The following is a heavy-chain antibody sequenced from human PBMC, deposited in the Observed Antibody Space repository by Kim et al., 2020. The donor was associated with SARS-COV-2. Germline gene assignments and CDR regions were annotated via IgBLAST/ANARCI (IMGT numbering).Heavy chain of an antibody. V-gene: IGHV3-21*01. Sequence: GGSLRLSCAASGFTFSSYSMNWVRQAPGKGLEWVSSISSSSSYIYYADSVKGRFTISRDNAKNSLYLQMNSLRAEDTAVYYCARDGCSGGSCYSWAAYYYYYGMDVWGQGTTVTVSS. CDR1: GFTFSSYS. CDR3: ARDGCSGGSCYSWAAYYYYYGMDV. CDR2: ISSSSSYI. J-gene: IGHJ6*02. D-gene: IGHD2-15*01.